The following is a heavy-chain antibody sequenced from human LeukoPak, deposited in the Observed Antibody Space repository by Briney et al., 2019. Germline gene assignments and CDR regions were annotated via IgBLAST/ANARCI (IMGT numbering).Heavy chain of an antibody. J-gene: IGHJ3*02. D-gene: IGHD4/OR15-4a*01. Sequence: PGGSLRLSCAASGCTFSNAWMSWVRQAPGKGLEWVGRIKSKTDGGTTDYAAPVKGRFTISRDDSKNTLYLQMNSLKTEDTAVYYCTTDRLTVDAFDIWGQGTMVTVSS. CDR1: GCTFSNAW. CDR2: IKSKTDGGTT. CDR3: TTDRLTVDAFDI. V-gene: IGHV3-15*01.